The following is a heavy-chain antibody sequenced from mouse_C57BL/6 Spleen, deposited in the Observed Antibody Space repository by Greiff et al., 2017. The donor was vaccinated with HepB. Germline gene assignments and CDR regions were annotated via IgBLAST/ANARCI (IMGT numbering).Heavy chain of an antibody. D-gene: IGHD1-1*01. CDR1: GYTFTSYW. CDR3: ATQGGSPITTVVEGAMDY. Sequence: QVQLQQPGAELVKPGASVKLSCKASGYTFTSYWMQWVKQRPGQGLEWIGEIDPSDSYTNYNQKFKGKATLTVDTSSSTAYMQLSSLTSEDSAVYYCATQGGSPITTVVEGAMDYWGQGTSVTVSS. CDR2: IDPSDSYT. J-gene: IGHJ4*01. V-gene: IGHV1-50*01.